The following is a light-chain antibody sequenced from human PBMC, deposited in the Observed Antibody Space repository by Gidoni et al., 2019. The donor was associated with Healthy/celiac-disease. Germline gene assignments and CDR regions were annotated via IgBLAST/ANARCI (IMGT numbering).Light chain of an antibody. CDR1: QIVSSN. CDR3: QQYNNWPPKT. J-gene: IGKJ2*01. Sequence: DILMTQSPATLSLSPWERATLSCRASQIVSSNLAWYQQKPGQAPRLLIYGASTSATGIPARLSGSGSGTEFTLTISSLQSEDFAVYYCQQYNNWPPKTFGQGTKLEIK. CDR2: GAS. V-gene: IGKV3-15*01.